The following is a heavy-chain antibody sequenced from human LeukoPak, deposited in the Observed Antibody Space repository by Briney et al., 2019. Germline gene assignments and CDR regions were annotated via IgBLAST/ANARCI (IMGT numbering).Heavy chain of an antibody. D-gene: IGHD6-13*01. Sequence: ASVKVPCKASGYTFTGYYMHWVRQAPGQGLEWMGWINPNSGGTNYAQKFQGRVTMTRDTSISTAYMELSRLRSDDTAVYYCARDSGGTLYSSSWFGYFDYWGQGTLVTVSS. V-gene: IGHV1-2*02. CDR2: INPNSGGT. J-gene: IGHJ4*02. CDR1: GYTFTGYY. CDR3: ARDSGGTLYSSSWFGYFDY.